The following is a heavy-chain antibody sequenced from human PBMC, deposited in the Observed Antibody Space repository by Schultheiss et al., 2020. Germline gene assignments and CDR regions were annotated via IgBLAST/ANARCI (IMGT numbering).Heavy chain of an antibody. CDR3: AKGTAADQTYYYYGMDV. Sequence: GGSLRLACAASGFTFSSYAMHWVRQAPGKGLEWVAVISYDGSNKYYADSVKGRFTISRDNSKNTLYLQMNSLRAEDTAVYYCAKGTAADQTYYYYGMDVWGQGTTVTVSS. V-gene: IGHV3-30-3*02. CDR1: GFTFSSYA. D-gene: IGHD6-13*01. J-gene: IGHJ6*02. CDR2: ISYDGSNK.